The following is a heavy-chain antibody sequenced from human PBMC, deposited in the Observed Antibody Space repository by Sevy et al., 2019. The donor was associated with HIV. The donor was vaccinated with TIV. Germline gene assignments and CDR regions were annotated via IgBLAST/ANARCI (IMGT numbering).Heavy chain of an antibody. CDR2: IKQDGSEK. V-gene: IGHV3-7*01. CDR3: AKLGFYYDSSAYDYFDY. Sequence: GGSLRLSCAASGFTFSDYWMNWVRQAPGKGLEWVANIKQDGSEKYDVDSVKGRFTISRDNAKNSLYLQMNSLRVEDTAVYFCAKLGFYYDSSAYDYFDYWGQGTLVTVSS. D-gene: IGHD3-22*01. CDR1: GFTFSDYW. J-gene: IGHJ4*02.